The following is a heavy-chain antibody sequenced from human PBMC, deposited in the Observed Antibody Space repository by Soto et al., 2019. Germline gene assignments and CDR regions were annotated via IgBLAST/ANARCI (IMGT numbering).Heavy chain of an antibody. CDR1: GGSISSGGYY. Sequence: QVQLQESGPGLVKPSQTLSLTCTVSGGSISSGGYYWSWIRQHPGKGLEWIGYIYSSGSTYYNPYFKCRVTMSVEPYKNQFALKLTSVTDVDRAVYSCARAAHYSRPFRWFDPWGQGTLVTVSS. CDR2: IYSSGST. D-gene: IGHD6-13*01. J-gene: IGHJ5*02. V-gene: IGHV4-31*03. CDR3: ARAAHYSRPFRWFDP.